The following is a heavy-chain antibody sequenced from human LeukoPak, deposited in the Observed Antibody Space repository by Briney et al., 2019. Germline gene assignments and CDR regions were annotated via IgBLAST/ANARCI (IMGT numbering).Heavy chain of an antibody. CDR1: GYIFTSYY. J-gene: IGHJ5*02. D-gene: IGHD1-14*01. CDR3: ARGLGPPGKTRWFDP. V-gene: IGHV1-46*01. CDR2: INPSGGGT. Sequence: ASVKVSCKASGYIFTSYYIHWVRQAPGQGLEWMGIINPSGGGTTYALKFQGRVTMTRDTSTSIAYMEVSSLRSEDTAVYYCARGLGPPGKTRWFDPWGQGTLVTVSS.